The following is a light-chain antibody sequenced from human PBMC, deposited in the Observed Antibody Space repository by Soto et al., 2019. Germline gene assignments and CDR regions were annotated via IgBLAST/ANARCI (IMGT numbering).Light chain of an antibody. Sequence: QSALTQPASVSGFPGQSITISCTGTSSDVGGYNYVSCYQQHPGKAPKLMIYDVSNRPSGVSNRFSGSKSGNTASLTISGLQAEDEADYYCSSYTSSSTLVFGGGTKLTVL. V-gene: IGLV2-14*01. CDR2: DVS. CDR3: SSYTSSSTLV. J-gene: IGLJ2*01. CDR1: SSDVGGYNY.